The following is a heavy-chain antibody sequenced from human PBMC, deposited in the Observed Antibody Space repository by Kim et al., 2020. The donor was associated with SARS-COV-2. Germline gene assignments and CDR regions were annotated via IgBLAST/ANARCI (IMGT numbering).Heavy chain of an antibody. J-gene: IGHJ6*01. CDR1: GFTFSSYA. CDR3: ARDYSRAWRELPVVYGM. D-gene: IGHD1-26*01. Sequence: GGSLRLSCAASGFTFSSYAMHWVRQAPGKGLEWVAVISYDGSNKYYADSVKGRFTISRDNSKNTLYLQMNSLRAEDTAVYYCARDYSRAWRELPVVYGM. V-gene: IGHV3-30-3*01. CDR2: ISYDGSNK.